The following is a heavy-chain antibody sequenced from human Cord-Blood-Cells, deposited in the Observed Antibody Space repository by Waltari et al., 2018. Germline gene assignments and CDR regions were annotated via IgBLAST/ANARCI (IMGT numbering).Heavy chain of an antibody. CDR1: GYTFTSYD. V-gene: IGHV1-8*03. J-gene: IGHJ3*02. CDR3: ASSGGSGSYAFDI. Sequence: QVQLVQSGAEVKKPGASVKVSCKASGYTFTSYDINWVRQATGQGLEWMGWMNPNRCNPGYAQKFQVRVTITRNTSISTAYMELSSLRSEDTAVYYCASSGGSGSYAFDIWGQGTMVTVSS. D-gene: IGHD3-10*01. CDR2: MNPNRCNP.